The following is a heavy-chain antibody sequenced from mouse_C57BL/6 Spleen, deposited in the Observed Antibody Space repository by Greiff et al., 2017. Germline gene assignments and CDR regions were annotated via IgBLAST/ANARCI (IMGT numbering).Heavy chain of an antibody. Sequence: VQLQQPGAELVMPGASVKLSCKASGYTFTSYWMHWVKQRPGQGLEWIGEIDPSDSYTNYNQKFKGKSTLTVDKSSSTAYMQLSSLTSEDSAVYYCASRAYYGKYSFDYWGQGTTLQSPQ. J-gene: IGHJ2*01. CDR3: ASRAYYGKYSFDY. V-gene: IGHV1-69*01. CDR1: GYTFTSYW. CDR2: IDPSDSYT. D-gene: IGHD2-10*01.